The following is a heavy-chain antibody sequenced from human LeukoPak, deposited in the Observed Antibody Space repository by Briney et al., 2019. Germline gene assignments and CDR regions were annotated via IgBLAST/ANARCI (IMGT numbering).Heavy chain of an antibody. CDR2: IYHSGST. CDR3: ARAFVVVVPAANWFDP. D-gene: IGHD2-2*01. CDR1: GYSISSGYY. V-gene: IGHV4-38-2*01. Sequence: SEALSLTCAVSGYSISSGYYWGWIRQPPGKGLEWIVSIYHSGSTYYNPSLKSRVTISVDTSKDQFSLKLSSVTAADTAVYYCARAFVVVVPAANWFDPWGQGTLVTVSS. J-gene: IGHJ5*02.